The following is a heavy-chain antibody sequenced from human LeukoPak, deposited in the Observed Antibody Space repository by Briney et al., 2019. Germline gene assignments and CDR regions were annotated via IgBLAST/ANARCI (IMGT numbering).Heavy chain of an antibody. J-gene: IGHJ4*02. Sequence: GGSLSLSWVVSRLTFSFFWMTWVRQAAGRGLEWLANIKEDESIQYYLDSVRGRFTISRDNAKTSVYLQLNSLRADDTAVYYCARDVWTGVAVSDYWGQGTLVTVSS. CDR3: ARDVWTGVAVSDY. CDR1: RLTFSFFW. CDR2: IKEDESIQ. D-gene: IGHD6-19*01. V-gene: IGHV3-7*01.